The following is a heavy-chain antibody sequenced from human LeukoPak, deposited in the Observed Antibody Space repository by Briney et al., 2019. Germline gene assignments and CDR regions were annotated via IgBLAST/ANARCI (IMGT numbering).Heavy chain of an antibody. Sequence: GGSLRLSCAASGFTFSSYSMNWVRQAPGKGLEWVSYISSSSSTIYYADSVKGRFTISRDNAKNSLYLQMNSLRAEDTAVYYCASIWQDGYIGLDAFDIWGQGTMVTVSS. CDR1: GFTFSSYS. D-gene: IGHD5-24*01. CDR2: ISSSSSTI. J-gene: IGHJ3*02. CDR3: ASIWQDGYIGLDAFDI. V-gene: IGHV3-48*01.